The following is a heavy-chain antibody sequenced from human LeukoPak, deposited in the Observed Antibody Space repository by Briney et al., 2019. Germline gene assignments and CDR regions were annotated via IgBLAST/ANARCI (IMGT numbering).Heavy chain of an antibody. D-gene: IGHD3-10*01. CDR1: GFTFTICG. Sequence: GASVKVSCKASGFTFTICGITWVRQAPGQGLEWMGWISAHNGDTKYAQKLQGRVTVTTDTSTSTAYMELRSLRSDDTAVYYCAREGYFGSGIDYYYGMDVWGQGTKVTVSS. J-gene: IGHJ6*02. CDR2: ISAHNGDT. V-gene: IGHV1-18*01. CDR3: AREGYFGSGIDYYYGMDV.